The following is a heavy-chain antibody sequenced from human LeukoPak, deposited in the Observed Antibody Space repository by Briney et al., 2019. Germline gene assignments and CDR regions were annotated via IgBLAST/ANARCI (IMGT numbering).Heavy chain of an antibody. D-gene: IGHD2-2*01. CDR2: ISGSGGST. CDR1: GFTFSSYG. Sequence: GGTLRLSCAASGFTFSSYGMSWVRQAPGKGLEWVSAISGSGGSTYYADSVKGRFTISRDNAKNSLYLQMNSLRAEDTAVYYCARCPSYCSSTSCYAGGYFDYWGQGTLVTVSS. V-gene: IGHV3-23*01. CDR3: ARCPSYCSSTSCYAGGYFDY. J-gene: IGHJ4*02.